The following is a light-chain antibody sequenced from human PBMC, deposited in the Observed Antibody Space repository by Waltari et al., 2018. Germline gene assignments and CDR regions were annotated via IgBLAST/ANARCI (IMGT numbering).Light chain of an antibody. J-gene: IGKJ2*01. V-gene: IGKV3-15*01. CDR1: QSVKSN. CDR3: QQYNIRPPDT. CDR2: GAS. Sequence: EIVMTQSPATLSVSPGERATLSCRASQSVKSNLAWYQQKPGQAPRLLIYGASTRVTGNPGRFSGSGSGTEFTLTISSLQSEDSAVYFCQQYNIRPPDTFGQGTKLEIK.